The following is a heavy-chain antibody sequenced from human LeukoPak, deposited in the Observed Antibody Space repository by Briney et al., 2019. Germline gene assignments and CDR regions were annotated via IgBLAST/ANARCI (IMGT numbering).Heavy chain of an antibody. CDR1: GFTFSSYA. V-gene: IGHV3-30-3*01. J-gene: IGHJ4*02. D-gene: IGHD5-24*01. Sequence: GGSLRLSCAASGFTFSSYAMHWVRQAPGKGLEWVAVISYDGSNKYYADSVKGRFTISRDNSKNTLYLQMNSLRAEDTAVYYCARGPTKGQGPFDYWGQGTLVTVSS. CDR2: ISYDGSNK. CDR3: ARGPTKGQGPFDY.